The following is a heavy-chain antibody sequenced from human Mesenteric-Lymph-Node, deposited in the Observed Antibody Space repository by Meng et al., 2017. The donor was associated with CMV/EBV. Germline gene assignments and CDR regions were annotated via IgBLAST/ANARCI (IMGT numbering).Heavy chain of an antibody. V-gene: IGHV3-43*01. CDR3: ARGTYYYYYAMDV. J-gene: IGHJ6*02. CDR2: ISWDGDST. CDR1: GFTFDDYT. Sequence: GESLKISCAASGFTFDDYTMHWVRQAPGKGLEWVSLISWDGDSTFYADSVKGRFTISRDNAKNSLYLQMSSLRAEDTALYYCARGTYYYYYAMDVWGQGTTVTVSS.